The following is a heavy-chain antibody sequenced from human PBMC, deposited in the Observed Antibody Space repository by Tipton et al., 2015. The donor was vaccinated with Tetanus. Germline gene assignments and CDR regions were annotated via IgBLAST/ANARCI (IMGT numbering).Heavy chain of an antibody. J-gene: IGHJ3*02. Sequence: GLVKPSQTLSLTCAISGDSVSSNTDAWNWIRQSPSRGLEWLGRTYYRSKWYNDYALSVKSRITINPDTSKNQFSLQLKSGTPEDTAMYYCVRDRGLGLDAFDIWGRGTMVTVSS. V-gene: IGHV6-1*01. D-gene: IGHD3-16*01. CDR3: VRDRGLGLDAFDI. CDR1: GDSVSSNTDA. CDR2: TYYRSKWYN.